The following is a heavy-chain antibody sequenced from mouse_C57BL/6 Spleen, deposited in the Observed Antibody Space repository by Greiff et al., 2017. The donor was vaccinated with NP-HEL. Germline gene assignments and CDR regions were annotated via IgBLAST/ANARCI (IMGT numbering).Heavy chain of an antibody. CDR1: AYEFPSHD. CDR2: INSDGGST. Sequence: VQLKESGGGLVQPGESLKLSCESNAYEFPSHDMSWVRKTPEKRLELVAAINSDGGSTYYPDTMERRFIISRDNTKKTLYLQMSSLRSEDTALYYCARHGDGNYGGYFDVWGTGTTVTVSS. J-gene: IGHJ1*03. D-gene: IGHD2-1*01. V-gene: IGHV5-2*01. CDR3: ARHGDGNYGGYFDV.